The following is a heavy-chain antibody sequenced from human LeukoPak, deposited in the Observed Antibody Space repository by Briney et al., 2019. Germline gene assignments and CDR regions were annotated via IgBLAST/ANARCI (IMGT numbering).Heavy chain of an antibody. J-gene: IGHJ4*02. Sequence: ASVTVSCTASGYTFTDYYMHWMRQAPGQGLEWMGWINPNSGGTNYAQKFQGRVTMTRDTSISTAYMELSRLRSDDTAVYYCAREGPIVGATHLVDYWGQGTLVTVSS. CDR3: AREGPIVGATHLVDY. CDR1: GYTFTDYY. CDR2: INPNSGGT. V-gene: IGHV1-2*02. D-gene: IGHD1-26*01.